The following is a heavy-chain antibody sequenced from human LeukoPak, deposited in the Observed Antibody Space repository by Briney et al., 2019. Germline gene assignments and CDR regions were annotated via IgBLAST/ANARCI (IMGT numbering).Heavy chain of an antibody. J-gene: IGHJ4*02. Sequence: GGSLRLSCAASGFTFSSYSMNWVRQAPGKGLEWFSSISSSSSYLYYADSVKGRFTISRDNAKNSLYLQMNSLRAEDTAVYYCARVPEQRHWNFDYWGQGPLVTVSS. CDR1: GFTFSSYS. CDR3: ARVPEQRHWNFDY. D-gene: IGHD6-25*01. CDR2: ISSSSSYL. V-gene: IGHV3-21*01.